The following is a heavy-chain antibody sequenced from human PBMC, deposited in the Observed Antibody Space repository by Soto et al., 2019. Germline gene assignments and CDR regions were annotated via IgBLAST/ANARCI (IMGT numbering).Heavy chain of an antibody. Sequence: GASVKVSCKASGGTFSSYAISWVRQAPGQGREWMGGIIPIFGTANYAQKFQGRVTITADESTSTAYMELSSLRSEDTAVYYCAREEQRYYYDSSGYFDYWGQGTLVTVSS. CDR3: AREEQRYYYDSSGYFDY. V-gene: IGHV1-69*13. CDR1: GGTFSSYA. D-gene: IGHD3-22*01. J-gene: IGHJ4*02. CDR2: IIPIFGTA.